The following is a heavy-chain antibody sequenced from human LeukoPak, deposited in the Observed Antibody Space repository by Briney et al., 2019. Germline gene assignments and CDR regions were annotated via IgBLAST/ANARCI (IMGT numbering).Heavy chain of an antibody. V-gene: IGHV3-23*01. CDR3: ARTAFLSLITFGGVNLPDY. J-gene: IGHJ4*02. CDR2: ISGSGGST. Sequence: GGSLRLSCVASGFTFSSYAMSWVRQAPGKGLEWVSAISGSGGSTYYADSVKGRFTISRDNSKNTLYLQMNSLRAEDTAAYYCARTAFLSLITFGGVNLPDYWGQGTLVTVSS. CDR1: GFTFSSYA. D-gene: IGHD3-16*01.